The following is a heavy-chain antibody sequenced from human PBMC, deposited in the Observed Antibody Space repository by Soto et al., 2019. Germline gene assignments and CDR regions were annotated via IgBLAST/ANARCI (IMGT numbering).Heavy chain of an antibody. CDR3: ARVRADADVY. Sequence: QVQLMQSGAEVKRPGASVKISCKASGYTFINYNMNWVRQAPGQGLEWLGMISPSGDRSAYAPKFRGRVTMTSDMSTSTVYMELNSLRSEDTAVYYCARVRADADVYWGQGTLVIVSS. CDR1: GYTFINYN. V-gene: IGHV1-46*01. CDR2: ISPSGDRS. J-gene: IGHJ4*02. D-gene: IGHD6-19*01.